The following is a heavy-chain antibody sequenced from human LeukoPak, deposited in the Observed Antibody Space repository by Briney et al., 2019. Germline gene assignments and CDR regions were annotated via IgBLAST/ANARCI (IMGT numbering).Heavy chain of an antibody. CDR2: ISASNGNT. CDR1: GYTFTRYG. CDR3: ARDHSNWNYAPDF. D-gene: IGHD1-7*01. Sequence: ASVRVSCKASGYTFTRYGISWVRQAPGQGLQWLGWISASNGNTNYAQKFRNRVTMSTDTSTGTAYLDVRSLTSDDTAVYYCARDHSNWNYAPDFWGQGTLVIVSS. V-gene: IGHV1-18*01. J-gene: IGHJ4*02.